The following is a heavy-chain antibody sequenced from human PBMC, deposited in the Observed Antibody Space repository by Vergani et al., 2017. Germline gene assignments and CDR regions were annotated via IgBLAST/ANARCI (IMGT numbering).Heavy chain of an antibody. J-gene: IGHJ6*03. CDR2: ISSSSSYI. D-gene: IGHD1-26*01. CDR3: ARAFIVGATNYYYYYYMDV. Sequence: EVQLVESGGGLVKPGGSLRLSCAASGFTFSSYSMNWVRQAPGKGLEWVSSISSSSSYIYYADSVKGRFTISRDNAKNSLYLQMNSLRAEDTAVYYCARAFIVGATNYYYYYYMDVWGKGTTVTVSS. V-gene: IGHV3-21*01. CDR1: GFTFSSYS.